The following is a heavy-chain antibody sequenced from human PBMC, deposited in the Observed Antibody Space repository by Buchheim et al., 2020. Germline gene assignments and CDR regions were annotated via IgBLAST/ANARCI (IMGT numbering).Heavy chain of an antibody. Sequence: EVQLVQSGAEVKKPGESLKISCKGSGYSFSNYWIGWVRQMPGKGLEWMGIIYPDDSDTRYSPSFPGQVTLSADKFISTAYPQWSILRASDTAMYYCARQPSAYSSGWYNWGQGT. D-gene: IGHD6-19*01. CDR2: IYPDDSDT. J-gene: IGHJ4*02. CDR3: ARQPSAYSSGWYN. CDR1: GYSFSNYW. V-gene: IGHV5-51*01.